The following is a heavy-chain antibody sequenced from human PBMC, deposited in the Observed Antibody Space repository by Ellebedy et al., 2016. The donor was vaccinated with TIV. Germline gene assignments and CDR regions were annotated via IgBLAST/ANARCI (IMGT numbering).Heavy chain of an antibody. CDR2: INPNSGGT. CDR1: GYTFNGYY. D-gene: IGHD6-19*01. V-gene: IGHV1-2*02. J-gene: IGHJ4*02. Sequence: AASVKVSCKASGYTFNGYYMHWVRQAPGQGLEWMGWINPNSGGTNYAQKFQGRVTMTRDTSISTAYMELSRLRSDDTAVYYCARDRGSGWAGDYWGQGTLVTVSS. CDR3: ARDRGSGWAGDY.